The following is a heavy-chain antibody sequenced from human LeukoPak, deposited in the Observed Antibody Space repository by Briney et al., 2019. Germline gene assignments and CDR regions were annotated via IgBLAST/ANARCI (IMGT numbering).Heavy chain of an antibody. CDR1: GGTFSSYA. D-gene: IGHD1-26*01. CDR2: IIPIFGTA. V-gene: IGHV1-69*05. CDR3: ATGAPGRLRDAFDI. Sequence: ASVKVSCKASGGTFSSYAISWVRQASGQGLEWMGGIIPIFGTANYAQKFQGRVTITTDESTSTAYMELSSVRSDDTAINYCATGAPGRLRDAFDIWGQGTMVTVSS. J-gene: IGHJ3*02.